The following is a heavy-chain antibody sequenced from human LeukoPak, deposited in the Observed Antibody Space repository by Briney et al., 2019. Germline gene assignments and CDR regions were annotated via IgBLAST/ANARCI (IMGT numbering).Heavy chain of an antibody. D-gene: IGHD3-10*01. CDR1: GGSIRSSSYY. CDR3: ARQGDYYGSGSYYPWGYYYYYMDV. J-gene: IGHJ6*03. Sequence: SETLSLTCTVSGGSIRSSSYYWGWIREPPGKGQEWIGSIYYSGSTYYNPSLKSRVTISVDTSKNQFSLKLSSVTAADTAVYYCARQGDYYGSGSYYPWGYYYYYMDVWGKGTTVTISS. V-gene: IGHV4-39*01. CDR2: IYYSGST.